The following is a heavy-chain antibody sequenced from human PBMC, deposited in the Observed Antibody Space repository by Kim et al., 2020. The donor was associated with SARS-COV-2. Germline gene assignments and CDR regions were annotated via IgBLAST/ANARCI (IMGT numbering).Heavy chain of an antibody. J-gene: IGHJ4*02. D-gene: IGHD2-2*01. Sequence: SVKGRFTISRDNSKTTLYLQMNSLRAEDTAVYYCAKGGIVPAAMLYYFDYWGQATLVTVSS. CDR3: AKGGIVPAAMLYYFDY. V-gene: IGHV3-30*02.